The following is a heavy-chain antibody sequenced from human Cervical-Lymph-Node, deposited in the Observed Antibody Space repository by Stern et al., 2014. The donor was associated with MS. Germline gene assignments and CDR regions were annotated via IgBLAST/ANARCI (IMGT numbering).Heavy chain of an antibody. CDR2: IYPGDSVT. Sequence: EVQLVQSGPVVKKPGESLKISCKDSGYSFSSYWIAWVRQMPGKGLEWVGTIYPGDSVTRYSPSFQGQVTISANKSIATAYLQWSSLKPSDTAMYYCATHDAPPYYFYGVDVWGRGTTVTVSS. V-gene: IGHV5-51*03. J-gene: IGHJ6*02. D-gene: IGHD2-2*01. CDR3: ATHDAPPYYFYGVDV. CDR1: GYSFSSYW.